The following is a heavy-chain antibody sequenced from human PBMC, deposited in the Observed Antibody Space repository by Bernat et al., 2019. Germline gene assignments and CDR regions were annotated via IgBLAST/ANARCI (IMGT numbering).Heavy chain of an antibody. CDR1: GFTFSSYA. V-gene: IGHV3-30*07. J-gene: IGHJ4*02. Sequence: QVQLVESGGGVVQPGRSLRLSCAASGFTFSSYAMHWVRQAPGKGLEWVAVISYDGSNKYYADSVKGRFTISRDNSKNTLYLQMNSLRAEDTAVYYCARHSSGWYYFDYWGQGTLVTVSS. D-gene: IGHD6-19*01. CDR3: ARHSSGWYYFDY. CDR2: ISYDGSNK.